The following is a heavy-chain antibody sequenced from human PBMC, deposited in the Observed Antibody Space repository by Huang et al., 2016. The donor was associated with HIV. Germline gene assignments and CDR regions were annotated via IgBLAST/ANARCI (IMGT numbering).Heavy chain of an antibody. CDR3: VGYCTGGTCFEAFDI. V-gene: IGHV4-39*01. J-gene: IGHJ3*02. D-gene: IGHD2-8*02. CDR2: IDYSGAT. CDR1: GGPISNSSHY. Sequence: QLQLQESGPGLVKPSETLSLTCTVSGGPISNSSHYWGWIRQPPGQGLEWIGSIDYSGATNHNPSLKSRVTMSVDASKSQISLNLISVTAADTALYYCVGYCTGGTCFEAFDIWGQGTRVTVSS.